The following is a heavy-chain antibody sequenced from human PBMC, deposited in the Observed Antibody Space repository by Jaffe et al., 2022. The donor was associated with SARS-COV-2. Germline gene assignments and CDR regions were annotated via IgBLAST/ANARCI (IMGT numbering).Heavy chain of an antibody. CDR3: ATYNNLYGGYYFEY. J-gene: IGHJ4*02. D-gene: IGHD2-15*01. CDR1: GYPFTRYA. Sequence: QVQLVQSGSELKKPGASIKVSCKASGYPFTRYAVSWVRQAPGQGLEWMGWINTNSGNPTYAQGFTGRFVFSMDTSVSTAFMEISSLKAEDTAVYYCATYNNLYGGYYFEYWGQGTLVTVSS. CDR2: INTNSGNP. V-gene: IGHV7-4-1*02.